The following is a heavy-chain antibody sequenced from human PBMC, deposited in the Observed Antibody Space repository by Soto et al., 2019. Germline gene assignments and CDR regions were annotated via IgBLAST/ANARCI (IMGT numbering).Heavy chain of an antibody. J-gene: IGHJ6*02. CDR1: GFTFSSYG. D-gene: IGHD6-6*01. CDR3: AKVVAARLDYYYGMDV. Sequence: GGSLRLSCAASGFTFSSYGMQWVRQAPGKGLEWVAVISYDGSNKYYADSVKGRFTISRDNSKNTLYLQMNSLRAEDTAVYYCAKVVAARLDYYYGMDVWGQGTTVTVSS. CDR2: ISYDGSNK. V-gene: IGHV3-30*18.